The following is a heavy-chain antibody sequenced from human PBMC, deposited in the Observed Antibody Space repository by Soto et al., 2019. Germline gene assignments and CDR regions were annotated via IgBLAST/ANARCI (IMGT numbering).Heavy chain of an antibody. Sequence: QVQLPESGPGLVKPSETLSLTCTVSGDSVSSNSYYWSWIRHPPGQRLEWIGHIHYSGTTNSNPSLKSRVTISLDPSRNPCSLSLTSVTAADTAVYYCASGRHWYDTWGQRNLVTVAS. CDR3: ASGRHWYDT. CDR2: IHYSGTT. CDR1: GDSVSSNSYY. J-gene: IGHJ5*02. V-gene: IGHV4-61*01.